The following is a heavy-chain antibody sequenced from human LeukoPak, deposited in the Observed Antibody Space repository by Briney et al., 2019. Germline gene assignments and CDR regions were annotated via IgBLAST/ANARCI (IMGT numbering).Heavy chain of an antibody. CDR1: GYTFTSYY. CDR3: ARDNDARDPPHFDY. V-gene: IGHV1-46*01. Sequence: ASVKVSCKASGYTFTSYYMHWVRQAPGQGLEWMAIINPSGGSTNYARKFRGRVTLTADKSTRTAYMELSSLRSEDTAVYYCARDNDARDPPHFDYWGQGTLVTVSS. CDR2: INPSGGST. J-gene: IGHJ4*02. D-gene: IGHD3-16*01.